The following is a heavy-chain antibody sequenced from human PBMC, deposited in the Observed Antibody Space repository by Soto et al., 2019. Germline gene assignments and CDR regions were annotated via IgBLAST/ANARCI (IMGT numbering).Heavy chain of an antibody. D-gene: IGHD2-2*02. Sequence: QVQLVQSGAEVKKPGASVKVSCKASGYTFTSYDINWARQATGQGLEWMGWMNPNSGNTGYAQKFHGRVTRTRNTSMCTAYMELSSLRSEDTAVYYCATLRGVLPAAIDYYYYYMDVWCKGSKVTVSS. CDR2: MNPNSGNT. CDR3: ATLRGVLPAAIDYYYYYMDV. V-gene: IGHV1-8*01. CDR1: GYTFTSYD. J-gene: IGHJ6*03.